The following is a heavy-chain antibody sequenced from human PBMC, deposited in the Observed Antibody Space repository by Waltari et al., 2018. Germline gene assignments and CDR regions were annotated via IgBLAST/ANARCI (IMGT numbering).Heavy chain of an antibody. CDR2: IYYSGST. CDR1: GGSISSSSYY. Sequence: QLQLQESGPGLVKPSETLSLTCTVSGGSISSSSYYWGWIRQPPGKGLEWIGSIYYSGSTYYNPSLKSRVTISVDTSKNQFSLKLSSVTAADTAVYYCARDTGAVARNYYYYYMDVWGKGTTVTVSS. V-gene: IGHV4-39*07. D-gene: IGHD6-19*01. CDR3: ARDTGAVARNYYYYYMDV. J-gene: IGHJ6*03.